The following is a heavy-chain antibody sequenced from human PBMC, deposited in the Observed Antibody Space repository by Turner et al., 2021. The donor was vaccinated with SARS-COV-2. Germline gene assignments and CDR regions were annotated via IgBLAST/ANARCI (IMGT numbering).Heavy chain of an antibody. J-gene: IGHJ3*02. CDR1: GGSISSSSYY. D-gene: IGHD5-18*01. V-gene: IGHV4-39*01. CDR3: ASTVWLRGAFDI. CDR2: IYYSGST. Sequence: QLQLQESGPGLVKPSETLSLTCTVSGGSISSSSYYWGWIRQPPGKGLEWIGSIYYSGSTYYTPSLKSRVTTSVDTSKNQFSLKMSSVTAADTAVYYCASTVWLRGAFDIWGQGTMVTVSS.